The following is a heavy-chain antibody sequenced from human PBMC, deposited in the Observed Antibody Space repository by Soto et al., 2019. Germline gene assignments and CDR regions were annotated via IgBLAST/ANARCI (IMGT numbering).Heavy chain of an antibody. CDR2: ISHDGSNK. V-gene: IGHV3-30-3*01. CDR3: ARGVPAASDY. Sequence: GSLRLSCAASGFTYSKYTMHWVRQAPGKGLEWVAAISHDGSNKYYADSVKGRFTISRDNAKNSLYLQMNSLRAEDTAVYYCARGVPAASDYWGQGTLVTVSS. CDR1: GFTYSKYT. D-gene: IGHD2-2*01. J-gene: IGHJ4*02.